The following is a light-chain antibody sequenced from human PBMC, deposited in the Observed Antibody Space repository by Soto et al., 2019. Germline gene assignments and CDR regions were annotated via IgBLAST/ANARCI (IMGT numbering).Light chain of an antibody. CDR3: QQALRFPVI. V-gene: IGKV1D-12*01. Sequence: VHMTLSASSLSASVGYTVTIACRSSQDIGIRLSWYQQKPGKAPKILIFSASNLGRGVPSRFSGSGSGTDFTLSISSLQTEDFATYYCQQALRFPVIFGQGTRLEIK. CDR1: QDIGIR. CDR2: SAS. J-gene: IGKJ5*01.